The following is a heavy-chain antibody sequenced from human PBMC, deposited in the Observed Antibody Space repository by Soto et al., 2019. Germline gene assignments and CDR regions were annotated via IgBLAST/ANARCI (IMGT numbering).Heavy chain of an antibody. CDR2: TYYRSKCYN. CDR3: ARFSYGGSVYYNGMDV. J-gene: IGHJ6*02. D-gene: IGHD1-26*01. CDR1: GDSVSSNSAA. V-gene: IGHV6-1*01. Sequence: PSQTLSLTCAISGDSVSSNSAAWNWIRQSPSRSLEWLGRTYYRSKCYNVYAESVKSRVTINPDTSKNHFSLQLNSVPPEDTALYYCARFSYGGSVYYNGMDVWDQGTTVTVSS.